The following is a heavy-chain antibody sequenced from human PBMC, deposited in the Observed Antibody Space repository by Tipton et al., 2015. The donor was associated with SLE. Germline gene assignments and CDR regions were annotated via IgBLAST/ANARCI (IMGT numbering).Heavy chain of an antibody. CDR1: GFTFSRYT. V-gene: IGHV3-21*01. Sequence: SLRLSCAASGFTFSRYTMSWVRQAPGKGLEWVSSISSSSNYIYYADSMKGRFTISRDNAKNSLYLQINSLRAEDTAVYYCARHRSLFGYDYWGQGTLVTVSS. J-gene: IGHJ4*02. D-gene: IGHD3-3*01. CDR2: ISSSSNYI. CDR3: ARHRSLFGYDY.